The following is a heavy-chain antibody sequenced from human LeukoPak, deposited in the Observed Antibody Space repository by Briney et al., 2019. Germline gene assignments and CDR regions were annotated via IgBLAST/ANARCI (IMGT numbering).Heavy chain of an antibody. V-gene: IGHV1-24*01. D-gene: IGHD2-2*02. CDR1: GYTLTELS. CDR2: FDPEDGET. CDR3: ATVHKDIVVVPAAIFYFDY. J-gene: IGHJ4*02. Sequence: ASVTVSFKVSGYTLTELSMHWVRQAPGKGLEWMGGFDPEDGETIYAQKFQGRVTMTEDTSTDTAYMELSSLRSEDTAVYYCATVHKDIVVVPAAIFYFDYWGQGTLVTVSS.